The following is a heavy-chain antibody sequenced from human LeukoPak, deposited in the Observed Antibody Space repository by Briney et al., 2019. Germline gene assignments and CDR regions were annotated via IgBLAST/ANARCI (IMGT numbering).Heavy chain of an antibody. Sequence: GGSLRLSCAASGFTFSSYAMSWVRQAPGKGLEWVSAICGSGGGTYYADSVKGRFTISRDNSKNTLYLQMNSLRAEDTAVYYCAKRGSGWYEDYYYYMDVWGKGTTVTISS. CDR2: ICGSGGGT. V-gene: IGHV3-23*01. CDR3: AKRGSGWYEDYYYYMDV. D-gene: IGHD6-19*01. CDR1: GFTFSSYA. J-gene: IGHJ6*03.